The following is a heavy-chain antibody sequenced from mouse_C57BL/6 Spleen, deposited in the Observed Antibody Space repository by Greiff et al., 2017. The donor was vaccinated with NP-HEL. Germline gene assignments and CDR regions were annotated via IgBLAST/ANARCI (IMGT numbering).Heavy chain of an antibody. D-gene: IGHD3-2*02. CDR3: ARRGPREGQLRPHYYAMDY. CDR2: IYPGGGYT. V-gene: IGHV1-63*01. CDR1: GYTFTNYW. J-gene: IGHJ4*01. Sequence: VQRVESGAELVRPGTSVKMSCKASGYTFTNYWIGWAKQRPGHGLEWIGDIYPGGGYTNYNEKFKGKATLTADKSSSTAYMQFSSLTSEDSAIYYCARRGPREGQLRPHYYAMDYWGQGTSVTVSS.